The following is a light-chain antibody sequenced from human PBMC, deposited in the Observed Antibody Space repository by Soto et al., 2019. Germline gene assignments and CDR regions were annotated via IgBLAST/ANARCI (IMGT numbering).Light chain of an antibody. CDR2: SVS. CDR1: SSDIGAYDH. CDR3: ISYTVSRSYV. V-gene: IGLV2-14*01. J-gene: IGLJ1*01. Sequence: QSLLTQAASVSGSRGQSITISCSGTSSDIGAYDHVAWFQQFPGKTPKLVIYSVSNRPSGVSYRFSGSKSGNTASLTISGLQADDEADYYCISYTVSRSYVFGPGTKVTVL.